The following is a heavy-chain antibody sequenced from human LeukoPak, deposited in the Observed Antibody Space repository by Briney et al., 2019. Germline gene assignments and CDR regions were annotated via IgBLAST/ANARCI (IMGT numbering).Heavy chain of an antibody. CDR1: GSIFGSFA. V-gene: IGHV3-23*01. CDR3: TRDKSASSPREWFDP. D-gene: IGHD6-6*01. CDR2: ISPSGSAT. Sequence: GGSLRLSCAASGSIFGSFAMSWVRRGPEKGLEWVATISPSGSATYYADSVKGRFTISRDNSQTTLYLQMNSLSDEDTALYHCTRDKSASSPREWFDPWGQGIVVTVSS. J-gene: IGHJ5*02.